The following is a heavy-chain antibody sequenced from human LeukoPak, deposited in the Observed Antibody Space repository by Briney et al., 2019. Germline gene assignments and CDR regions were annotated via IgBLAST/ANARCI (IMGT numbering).Heavy chain of an antibody. Sequence: GGSLRLSCAASGSTFSRYWMSWVRQAPGKGLEWVANIKQDGSEKYYADSVEGRFTISRDNAKNSLYVQVSSLRAEDTAVYYCARGGSRLLTSYIFDYWGQGTLVTVSS. J-gene: IGHJ4*02. CDR2: IKQDGSEK. D-gene: IGHD3-16*01. CDR3: ARGGSRLLTSYIFDY. CDR1: GSTFSRYW. V-gene: IGHV3-7*01.